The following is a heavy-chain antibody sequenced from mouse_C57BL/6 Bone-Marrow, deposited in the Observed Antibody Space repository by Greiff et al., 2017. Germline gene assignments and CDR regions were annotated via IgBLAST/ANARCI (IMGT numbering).Heavy chain of an antibody. CDR1: GYTFTSYW. Sequence: QVQLKQPGAELVRPGSSVKLSCKASGYTFTSYWMHWVKQRPIQGLEWIGNIDPSDSETHYNQKFKDKATLTVDKSSSTAYMQLSSLTSEDSAVYYCARSVYGTPWYFDVWGTGTTVTVSS. J-gene: IGHJ1*03. D-gene: IGHD1-1*01. CDR3: ARSVYGTPWYFDV. V-gene: IGHV1-52*01. CDR2: IDPSDSET.